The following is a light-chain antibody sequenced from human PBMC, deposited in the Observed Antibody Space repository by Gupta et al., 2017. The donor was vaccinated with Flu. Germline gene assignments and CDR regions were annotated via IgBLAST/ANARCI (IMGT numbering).Light chain of an antibody. J-gene: IGKJ1*01. Sequence: DIQMTQSPSTLSASVGDRVTITCRASQSISSWLAWYQQKPGKAPKLLIYKASSLESGVQSRFSGSGSGTEFTLTISSLQTDDFGTYYCQQYNSYTFGQGTKVEIK. CDR2: KAS. V-gene: IGKV1-5*03. CDR1: QSISSW. CDR3: QQYNSYT.